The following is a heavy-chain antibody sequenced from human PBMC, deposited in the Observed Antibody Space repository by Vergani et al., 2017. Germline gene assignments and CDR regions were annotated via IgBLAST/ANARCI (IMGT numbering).Heavy chain of an antibody. CDR2: INHSGST. D-gene: IGHD2-21*01. V-gene: IGHV4-34*01. J-gene: IGHJ5*02. CDR1: GGSFSGYY. CDR3: ARRRGYCGGDGDVATTNWFDP. Sequence: QVQLQQWGAGLLKPSETLSLTCAVYGGSFSGYYWSWIRQPPGKGLEWIGEINHSGSTNYNPPLKSRVTIAVDTSKNQFSLKLSSVTAADTAVYYCARRRGYCGGDGDVATTNWFDPWGQGTLVTVSS.